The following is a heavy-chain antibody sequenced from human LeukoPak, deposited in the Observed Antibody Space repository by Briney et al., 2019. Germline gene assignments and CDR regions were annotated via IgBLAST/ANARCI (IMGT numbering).Heavy chain of an antibody. D-gene: IGHD5-18*01. Sequence: ASVKVSCKASGYTFTSYGISWVRQAPGQGLEWTGWISAYNGNTNYAQKLQGRVTMTTDTSTSTAYMELRSLRSDDTAVYYCARYVDTAMVDDYWGQGTLVTVSS. V-gene: IGHV1-18*01. J-gene: IGHJ4*02. CDR1: GYTFTSYG. CDR2: ISAYNGNT. CDR3: ARYVDTAMVDDY.